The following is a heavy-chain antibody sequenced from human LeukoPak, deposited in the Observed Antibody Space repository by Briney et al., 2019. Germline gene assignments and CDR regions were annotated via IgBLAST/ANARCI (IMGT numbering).Heavy chain of an antibody. CDR1: GGSFSGYY. CDR2: INHSGST. J-gene: IGHJ4*02. V-gene: IGHV4-34*01. Sequence: SETLSLTCAVYGGSFSGYYWSWIRQPPGKGLEWIGEINHSGSTNYNPSLKSRVTISVVTSKNQFSLKLSSVTAADTAVYYCARVGPATAQGDYWGQGTLVTVSS. CDR3: ARVGPATAQGDY. D-gene: IGHD1-26*01.